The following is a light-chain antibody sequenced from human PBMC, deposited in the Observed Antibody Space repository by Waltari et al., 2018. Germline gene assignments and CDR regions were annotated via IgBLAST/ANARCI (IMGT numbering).Light chain of an antibody. CDR3: QLLVNWPLFT. CDR1: QSVSRY. CDR2: ETS. Sequence: EIVLTQSPATLSLSPGESATLSCRASQSVSRYLAWYQQKPGQAPRLLIYETSNRATGIPARFSGSGSATDFTLTISSLEPEDFAVYYCQLLVNWPLFTFGPGTRVDV. J-gene: IGKJ3*01. V-gene: IGKV3-11*01.